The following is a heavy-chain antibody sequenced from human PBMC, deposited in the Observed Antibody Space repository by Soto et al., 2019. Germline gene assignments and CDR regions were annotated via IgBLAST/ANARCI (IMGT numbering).Heavy chain of an antibody. J-gene: IGHJ4*02. D-gene: IGHD6-13*01. CDR3: ARDTSSSWYVDY. V-gene: IGHV3-33*01. CDR1: GFTFSSYG. CDR2: IWYDGSNK. Sequence: QVQLVESGGGVVQPGRSLRLSCAASGFTFSSYGMHWVRQAPGKGLEWVAVIWYDGSNKYYADSVKGRFTISRDNSKNTLYLQMNSLGAEDTAVYYCARDTSSSWYVDYWGQGTLVTVSS.